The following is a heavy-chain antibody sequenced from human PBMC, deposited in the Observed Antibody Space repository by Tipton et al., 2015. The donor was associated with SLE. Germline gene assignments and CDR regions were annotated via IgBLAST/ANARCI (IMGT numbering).Heavy chain of an antibody. J-gene: IGHJ5*02. Sequence: LRLSCNVSGVSISSSYWSWIRQPAGKGLEWIGRIYTSGATDDNPSLKSRVTMSVDMSKNQIFLKMTSVTAADSAVYYCARGPCGGNCYGNWFDPWGQGTLVTVSS. V-gene: IGHV4-4*07. CDR2: IYTSGAT. D-gene: IGHD2-21*01. CDR3: ARGPCGGNCYGNWFDP. CDR1: GVSISSSY.